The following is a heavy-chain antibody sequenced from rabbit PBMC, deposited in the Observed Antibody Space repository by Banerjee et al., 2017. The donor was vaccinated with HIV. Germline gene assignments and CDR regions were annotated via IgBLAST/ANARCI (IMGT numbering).Heavy chain of an antibody. D-gene: IGHD4-1*01. Sequence: QSLEESGGDLVKPEGSLTLTCKASGFDFSSNAMSWVRQAPGKGLEWIACIYAGSSGSTYHATWAKGRFTISKASSTTVTLQMTSLTAADTATYFCVRDLAGVIGWNFGLWGPGTLVTVS. J-gene: IGHJ6*01. CDR1: GFDFSSNA. V-gene: IGHV1S40*01. CDR3: VRDLAGVIGWNFGL. CDR2: IYAGSSGST.